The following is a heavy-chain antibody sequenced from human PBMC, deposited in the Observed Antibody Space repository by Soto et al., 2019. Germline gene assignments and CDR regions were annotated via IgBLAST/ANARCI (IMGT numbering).Heavy chain of an antibody. CDR1: GFTFSVSA. CDR2: IRSKADNYAT. CDR3: ARLAEWEYYDGMDV. J-gene: IGHJ6*04. Sequence: EVQLVESGGGLVQPGGSLKLSCAVSGFTFSVSAIHWVRQASGKGLEWVGRIRSKADNYATAYGASVKGRLSISRDDSKNTAYLQMSSLNTEDTAVYYCARLAEWEYYDGMDVWGKGTTVTVSS. V-gene: IGHV3-73*02. D-gene: IGHD1-26*01.